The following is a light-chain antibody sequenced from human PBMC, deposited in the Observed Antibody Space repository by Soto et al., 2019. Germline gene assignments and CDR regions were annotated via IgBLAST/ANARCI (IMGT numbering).Light chain of an antibody. CDR3: QQYNNWPPKYT. V-gene: IGKV3-15*01. CDR1: QSVSSN. J-gene: IGKJ2*01. CDR2: GAS. Sequence: EIVMTQSPATLSVSPGERATLSCRASQSVSSNLAWYQQKPGQSPRLLIYGASTRATGIPARFSGSGSGTEFTLTISSLQSEYFAVYYCQQYNNWPPKYTFGQGTKLEI.